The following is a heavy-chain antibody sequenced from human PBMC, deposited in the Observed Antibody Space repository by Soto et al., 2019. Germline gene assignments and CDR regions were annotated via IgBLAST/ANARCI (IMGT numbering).Heavy chain of an antibody. D-gene: IGHD5-12*01. CDR1: RGSISGAHYY. V-gene: IGHV4-31*11. J-gene: IGHJ4*02. CDR3: ARGPMVATIGAPGY. CDR2: IYYTGSP. Sequence: SETLSLTCAVSRGSISGAHYYWSWIRQHPWKGLEWIGDIYYTGSPFYNPSLKSRVTISVDTSKNQFSLKVRSVTAADTAVYYCARGPMVATIGAPGYWGQGTLVTVSS.